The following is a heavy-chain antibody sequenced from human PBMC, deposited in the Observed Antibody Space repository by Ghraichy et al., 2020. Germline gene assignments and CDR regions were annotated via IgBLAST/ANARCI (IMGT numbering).Heavy chain of an antibody. D-gene: IGHD2-15*01. CDR2: INSDGSST. V-gene: IGHV3-74*01. Sequence: GGSLRLSCAASGFTFRSFWMHWVRQAPGKGLVWVARINSDGSSTTYTDSVEGRFTVSRDNAKNTLYLRMNSLRLEDTALYYCARGVGGYCSGDSCPVRRFLFDVWGRGTLVTVSS. CDR3: ARGVGGYCSGDSCPVRRFLFDV. J-gene: IGHJ2*01. CDR1: GFTFRSFW.